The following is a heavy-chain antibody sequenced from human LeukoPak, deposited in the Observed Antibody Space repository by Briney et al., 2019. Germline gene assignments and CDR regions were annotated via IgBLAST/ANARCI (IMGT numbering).Heavy chain of an antibody. Sequence: GGCLRLSCAASGFTFTSYAMSWVRQAAGEWLEWVSAISGSGGSTYYADSVKGRFTISRDNSKNTLYLQMISLRAEDMDLYSCAKTLVYAIGYWGQGTLVTVSS. CDR1: GFTFTSYA. D-gene: IGHD2-8*01. CDR3: AKTLVYAIGY. V-gene: IGHV3-23*01. J-gene: IGHJ4*02. CDR2: ISGSGGST.